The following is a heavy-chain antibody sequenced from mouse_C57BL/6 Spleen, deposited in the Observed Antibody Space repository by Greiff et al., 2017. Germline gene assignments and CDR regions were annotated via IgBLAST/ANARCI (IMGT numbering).Heavy chain of an antibody. CDR1: GYTFTSYW. J-gene: IGHJ2*01. CDR2: IDPSDSYT. D-gene: IGHD2-3*01. Sequence: QVQLQQPGAELVMPGASVKLSCKASGYTFTSYWMHWVKQRPGQGLEWIGEIDPSDSYTNYNQKFKGKSTLTVDKSSSTAYMQLSSLTSEDSAVYYCARYGDGYYDDYWGQGTTLTVSS. V-gene: IGHV1-69*01. CDR3: ARYGDGYYDDY.